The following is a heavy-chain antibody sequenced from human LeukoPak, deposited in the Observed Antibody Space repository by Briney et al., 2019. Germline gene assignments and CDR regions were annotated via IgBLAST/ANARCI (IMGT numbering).Heavy chain of an antibody. CDR3: ARDGFGTGSN. CDR2: IKQDGSEK. V-gene: IGHV3-7*03. J-gene: IGHJ4*02. CDR1: GLTSSNYW. Sequence: GGSLRLSCAASGLTSSNYWMDWVRQAPGKGLEWVANIKQDGSEKNYVDSVKGRFIISRDNAKNSLYLQMNTLRADDTAVYYCARDGFGTGSNWGQGTLVTVSS. D-gene: IGHD3-16*01.